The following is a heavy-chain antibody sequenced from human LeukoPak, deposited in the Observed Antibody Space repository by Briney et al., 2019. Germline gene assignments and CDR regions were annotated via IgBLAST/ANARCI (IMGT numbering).Heavy chain of an antibody. J-gene: IGHJ4*02. CDR3: VKGGWLDD. CDR1: GFSFNTFD. Sequence: SLRLTCAASGFSFNTFDMSWVRQAPGRGLVWVSFISGSDGSTQYANSVKGRVTISRDNFNNLLYLDMHSLRGDDTAIYYCVKGGWLDDYGQGTLVTVSS. CDR2: ISGSDGST. V-gene: IGHV3-23*01. D-gene: IGHD2-15*01.